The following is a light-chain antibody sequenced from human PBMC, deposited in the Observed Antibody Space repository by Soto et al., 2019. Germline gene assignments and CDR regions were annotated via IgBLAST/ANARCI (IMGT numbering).Light chain of an antibody. V-gene: IGKV3-20*01. CDR3: QQYGSSPIT. J-gene: IGKJ5*01. Sequence: EIVMTQSPGTLSLSPGERATLSLRASQSVSNNYLAWYQQKPGQAPRLLIYGASSRATGIPDRFSGSGSGTDFTLTISRLEPEDFAVYYCQQYGSSPITFGQGTRLEIK. CDR2: GAS. CDR1: QSVSNNY.